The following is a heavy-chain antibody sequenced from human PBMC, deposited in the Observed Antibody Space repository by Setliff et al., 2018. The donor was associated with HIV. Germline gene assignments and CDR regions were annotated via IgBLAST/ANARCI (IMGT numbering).Heavy chain of an antibody. J-gene: IGHJ4*02. CDR1: GGSVGSGSYY. CDR2: INPSGST. CDR3: ARGVEFDY. V-gene: IGHV4-61*01. Sequence: SETLSLTCTVSGGSVGSGSYYWSWIRQSPGKGLEWIGEINPSGSTNYNPSLKSRVTISVDTSKNQFSLKLSSVTAADTAVYYCARGVEFDYWGQGTLVTVSS.